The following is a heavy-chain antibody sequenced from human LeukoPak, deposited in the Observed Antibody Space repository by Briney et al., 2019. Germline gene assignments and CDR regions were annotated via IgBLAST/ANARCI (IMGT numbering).Heavy chain of an antibody. D-gene: IGHD1-20*01. V-gene: IGHV3-11*04. Sequence: GGSLRLSCAASGFIFDDYGMSWVRQAPGKGLEWVSYISSSGGTIYYADSVKGRFTISRDNAKNSLYLQMNSLRAEDTAVYYCASPYNWNDGDAFDIWGQGTMVTVSS. J-gene: IGHJ3*02. CDR3: ASPYNWNDGDAFDI. CDR2: ISSSGGTI. CDR1: GFIFDDYG.